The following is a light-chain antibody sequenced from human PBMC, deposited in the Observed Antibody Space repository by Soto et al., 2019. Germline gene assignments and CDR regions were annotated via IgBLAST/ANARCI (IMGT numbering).Light chain of an antibody. Sequence: EIQITQSPSTLSVSAAYTVTITFRSSQTISSWLAWYQQKPGKAPKLLIYKASTLTGGVPSRFSGSGSGTEFTLTIGSLQTDDFATYSCKHYNSYSEAFGKGTKVDIK. CDR2: KAS. J-gene: IGKJ1*01. CDR3: KHYNSYSEA. V-gene: IGKV1-5*03. CDR1: QTISSW.